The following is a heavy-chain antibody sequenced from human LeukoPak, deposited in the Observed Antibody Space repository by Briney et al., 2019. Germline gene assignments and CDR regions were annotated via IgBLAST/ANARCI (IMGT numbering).Heavy chain of an antibody. D-gene: IGHD1-26*01. Sequence: GGSLRLSCAASGFTFGTYSINWVRQAPGKGLEWVSYISGSSTTIYYADSVKGRFTISRDNAKNSLYLQMNSLRDEDTAVYYCARDLVGATASWGQGTLVTVSS. CDR1: GFTFGTYS. V-gene: IGHV3-48*02. J-gene: IGHJ5*02. CDR3: ARDLVGATAS. CDR2: ISGSSTTI.